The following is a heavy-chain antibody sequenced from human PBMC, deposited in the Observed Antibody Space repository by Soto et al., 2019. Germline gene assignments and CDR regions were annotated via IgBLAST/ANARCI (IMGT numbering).Heavy chain of an antibody. CDR2: ILPFFGTA. CDR1: GGTFSSSS. J-gene: IGHJ3*02. Sequence: QVHLVQSGAEVKKPGSSVKVSCKASGGTFSSSSLNWVRQAPGQGFQWMGGILPFFGTADYAQSFQGRLTISADKSTSTVYMELNSLKSDDTAVYFCARGHEFGCNSDAFDIWGRGTLVTVSP. V-gene: IGHV1-69*14. CDR3: ARGHEFGCNSDAFDI. D-gene: IGHD3-10*01.